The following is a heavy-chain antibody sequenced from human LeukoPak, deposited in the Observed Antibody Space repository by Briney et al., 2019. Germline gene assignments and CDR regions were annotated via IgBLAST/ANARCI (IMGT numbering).Heavy chain of an antibody. J-gene: IGHJ3*02. V-gene: IGHV3-48*03. CDR3: ARDPGYSSTGVDAFDI. Sequence: GGSLRLSCTASGFAFSIYEMEWVRQAPGKGLEWVSYISSSGSYIQYAESVKGRFTISRDNAEKSLFLQMNSLRDEDTAVYYCARDPGYSSTGVDAFDIWGRGTMVTVSS. CDR2: ISSSGSYI. D-gene: IGHD6-13*01. CDR1: GFAFSIYE.